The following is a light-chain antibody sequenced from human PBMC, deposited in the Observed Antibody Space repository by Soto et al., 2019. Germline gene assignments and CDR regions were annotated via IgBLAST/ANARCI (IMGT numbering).Light chain of an antibody. CDR1: RSVRSDN. CDR2: GVS. Sequence: EIVFAQSPNTLAFSPGQRATLSCRASRSVRSDNFAWYQQKPGQAPRVIIFGVSTRATGVPDRFSGSGSETDFTLTISRLEPEDFAVYYCQQFDTSPWTFGQGTKVDIK. J-gene: IGKJ1*01. CDR3: QQFDTSPWT. V-gene: IGKV3-20*01.